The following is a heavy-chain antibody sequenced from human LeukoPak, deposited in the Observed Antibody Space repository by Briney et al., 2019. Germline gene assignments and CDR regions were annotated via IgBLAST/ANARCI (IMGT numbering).Heavy chain of an antibody. Sequence: ASVKVSCKTSGYTFTNYGVSWVRQAPGQGLEWMGWISAYNGYTNYAQKLQGRVTITRDTSASTAYMELSSLRSEDTAVYYCARRNTMVRGVIWWFDPWGQGTLVTVSS. CDR2: ISAYNGYT. CDR3: ARRNTMVRGVIWWFDP. D-gene: IGHD3-10*01. V-gene: IGHV1-18*01. CDR1: GYTFTNYG. J-gene: IGHJ5*02.